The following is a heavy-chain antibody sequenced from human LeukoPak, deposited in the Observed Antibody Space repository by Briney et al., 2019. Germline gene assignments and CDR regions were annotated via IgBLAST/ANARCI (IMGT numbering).Heavy chain of an antibody. CDR3: ARESLYYYDSIRYFDL. V-gene: IGHV3-11*01. Sequence: PGGSLRLSCAASGFTFSDYYMGWIRQAPGKGLEWVSYISSSGSTIYYADSVKGRFTISRDNAKNSLYLQMNSLRAEDTAVYYCARESLYYYDSIRYFDLWGRGTLVTVSS. CDR2: ISSSGSTI. CDR1: GFTFSDYY. J-gene: IGHJ2*01. D-gene: IGHD3-22*01.